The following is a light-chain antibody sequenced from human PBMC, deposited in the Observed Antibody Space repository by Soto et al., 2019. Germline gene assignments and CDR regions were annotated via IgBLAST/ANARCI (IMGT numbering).Light chain of an antibody. CDR3: QQYGSSLIT. CDR2: GAS. CDR1: QSVSSSY. J-gene: IGKJ5*01. Sequence: EIVLTQSPGTLSLSPGERATLSCWASQSVSSSYLAWYQQKPDQAPRLLIYGASSRATGIPDRFSGSGSGTDFTLTISRLEPEDFAVYYCQQYGSSLITFGQGTRLEMK. V-gene: IGKV3-20*01.